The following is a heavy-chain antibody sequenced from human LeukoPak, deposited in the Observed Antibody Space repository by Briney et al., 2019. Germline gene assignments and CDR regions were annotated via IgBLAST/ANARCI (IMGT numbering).Heavy chain of an antibody. Sequence: GRSLRLSCAASGFTFSSYGMHWVRQAPGKGLEWVAVISYDGSNKYYADSVRGRFTISRDNSKNTLYLQMNSLRAEDTAVYYCAKDCSLGSSWLGDWGQGTLVTVPS. J-gene: IGHJ4*02. CDR2: ISYDGSNK. V-gene: IGHV3-30*18. D-gene: IGHD6-13*01. CDR3: AKDCSLGSSWLGD. CDR1: GFTFSSYG.